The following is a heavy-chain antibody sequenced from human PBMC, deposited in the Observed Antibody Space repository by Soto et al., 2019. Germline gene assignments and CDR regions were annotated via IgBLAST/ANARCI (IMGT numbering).Heavy chain of an antibody. CDR1: GGSISSYY. J-gene: IGHJ6*03. CDR3: ARVAHHYYYYYYMDV. CDR2: IYYSGST. V-gene: IGHV4-59*01. Sequence: SETLSLTCTVSGGSISSYYWSWIRQPPGKGLEWIGYIYYSGSTNYNPSLKSRVTISVDTSKNQFSLKLSSVTAADTAVYYCARVAHHYYYYYYMDVWGKGTTVTVSS.